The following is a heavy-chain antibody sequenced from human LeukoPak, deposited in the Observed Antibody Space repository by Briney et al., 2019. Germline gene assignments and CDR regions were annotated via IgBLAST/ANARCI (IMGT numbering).Heavy chain of an antibody. V-gene: IGHV1-2*02. D-gene: IGHD6-13*01. Sequence: ASVKVSCKASGYTFTSYDINWVRQATEQGLEWMGWINPNSGGTNYAQKFQGRVTMTRDTSISTAYMELSRLRSDDTAVYYCAMGIAAAGTHDYWGQGTLVTVSS. CDR2: INPNSGGT. J-gene: IGHJ4*02. CDR1: GYTFTSYD. CDR3: AMGIAAAGTHDY.